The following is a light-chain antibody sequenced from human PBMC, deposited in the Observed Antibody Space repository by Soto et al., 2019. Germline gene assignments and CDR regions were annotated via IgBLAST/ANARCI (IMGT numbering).Light chain of an antibody. CDR2: TAS. J-gene: IGKJ5*01. V-gene: IGKV1-39*01. CDR3: QQSYSTPIS. CDR1: QSISSH. Sequence: DIRMTQSPSCLSASFGYTFTNTGRASQSISSHLNWYQQKPGKAPNLLMYTASNLQSGVPSRFSGSGSGTDFTLTISSLQPEDFATYYCQQSYSTPISFGQGTRLEIK.